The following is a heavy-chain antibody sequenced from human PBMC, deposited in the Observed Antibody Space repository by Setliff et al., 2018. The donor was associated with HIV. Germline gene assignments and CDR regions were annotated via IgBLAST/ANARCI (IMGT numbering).Heavy chain of an antibody. V-gene: IGHV4-34*01. CDR1: DGSFSGFS. CDR2: INNYGVT. CDR3: SRGPTIRGSFTGVVYTAPLPSFDT. J-gene: IGHJ4*02. Sequence: TSETLSLTCAVYDGSFSGFSWNWIRQPPGKGLEWIGDINNYGVTLYTSSLAGRVTISVDTSKNQFSLTLKPLTVADTALYFCSRGPTIRGSFTGVVYTAPLPSFDTWSQGSLVTVSS. D-gene: IGHD3-3*01.